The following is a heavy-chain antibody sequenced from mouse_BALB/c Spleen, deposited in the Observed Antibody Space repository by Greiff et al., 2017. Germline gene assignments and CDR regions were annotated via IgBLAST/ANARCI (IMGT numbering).Heavy chain of an antibody. CDR1: GFTFSSSY. CDR2: IYAGTGGT. D-gene: IGHD2-10*01. Sequence: VQLQQSGAELVKPGASVKLSCKTSGFTFSSSYISWLKQKPGQSLEWIAWIYAGTGGTSYNQKFTGKAQLTVDTSSSTAYMQFSSLTTEDSAVYYCTTAYYGNPYYFDYWGQGTTLTVSS. J-gene: IGHJ2*01. V-gene: IGHV1-66*01. CDR3: TTAYYGNPYYFDY.